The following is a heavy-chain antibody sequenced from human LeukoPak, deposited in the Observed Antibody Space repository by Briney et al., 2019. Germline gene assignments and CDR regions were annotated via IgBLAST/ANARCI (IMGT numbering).Heavy chain of an antibody. J-gene: IGHJ3*02. V-gene: IGHV3-21*01. CDR1: GFTFSSYS. CDR3: ARELWFGEFHDAFDI. Sequence: PGGSLRLSCATSGFTFSSYSMNWVRQAPGKGLEWVSSISSSSSYIYYADSVKGRFTISRDNANNSLYLQMNSLRAEHTAVYYCARELWFGEFHDAFDIWGQGTMVTVSS. D-gene: IGHD3-10*01. CDR2: ISSSSSYI.